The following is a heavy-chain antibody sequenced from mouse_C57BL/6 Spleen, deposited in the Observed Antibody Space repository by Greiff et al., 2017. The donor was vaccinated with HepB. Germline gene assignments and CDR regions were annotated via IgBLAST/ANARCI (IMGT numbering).Heavy chain of an antibody. CDR3: AREGNGSSYGAMDY. Sequence: EVKLEESGGGLVKPGGSLKLSCAASGFTFSSYAMSWVRQTPEKRLEWVATISDGGSYTYYPDNVKGRFTISRDNAKNNLYLQMSHLKSEDTAMYYCAREGNGSSYGAMDYWGQGTSVTVSS. V-gene: IGHV5-4*01. J-gene: IGHJ4*01. CDR1: GFTFSSYA. D-gene: IGHD1-1*01. CDR2: ISDGGSYT.